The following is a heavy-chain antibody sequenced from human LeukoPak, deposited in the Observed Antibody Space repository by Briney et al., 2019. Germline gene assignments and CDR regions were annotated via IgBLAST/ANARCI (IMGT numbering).Heavy chain of an antibody. CDR1: GGTFSSYA. V-gene: IGHV1-69*13. Sequence: SVKVSCKASGGTFSSYAISWVRQAPGQGLEWMGGIIPIFGTANYAQKFQGRVTITADESTSTAYMELSSLRSGDTAVYYCARDYYGSGSYIPNDYWGQGTLVTVSS. CDR2: IIPIFGTA. J-gene: IGHJ4*02. CDR3: ARDYYGSGSYIPNDY. D-gene: IGHD3-10*01.